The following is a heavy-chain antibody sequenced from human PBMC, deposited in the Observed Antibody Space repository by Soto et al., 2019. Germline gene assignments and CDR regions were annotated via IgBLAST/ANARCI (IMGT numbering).Heavy chain of an antibody. D-gene: IGHD3-3*01. V-gene: IGHV3-30*18. J-gene: IGHJ4*02. CDR1: GFTFSSYG. CDR2: ISYDGSNK. CDR3: AKVRFLEWLLSIDY. Sequence: QVQLVESGGGVVQPGRSLRLSCAASGFTFSSYGMHWVRQAPGKGLEWVAVISYDGSNKCYADSVKGRFTISRDNSKNTLYLQMNSLRAEDSAVYYCAKVRFLEWLLSIDYWGQGTLVTVSA.